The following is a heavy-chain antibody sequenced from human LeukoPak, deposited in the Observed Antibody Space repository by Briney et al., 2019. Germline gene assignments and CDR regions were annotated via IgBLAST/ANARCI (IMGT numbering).Heavy chain of an antibody. CDR1: GYTFTSYG. V-gene: IGHV1-18*01. Sequence: ASVKVSCKASGYTFTSYGISWVRQAPGQGLEWMGWISAYNGNTNYAQKLQGRVTMTTDTSTSTAYMELRSLRSDDTAVYYCARDAVVVPAAEYYYYYGMDVWGQGTTVTVSS. J-gene: IGHJ6*02. D-gene: IGHD2-2*01. CDR3: ARDAVVVPAAEYYYYYGMDV. CDR2: ISAYNGNT.